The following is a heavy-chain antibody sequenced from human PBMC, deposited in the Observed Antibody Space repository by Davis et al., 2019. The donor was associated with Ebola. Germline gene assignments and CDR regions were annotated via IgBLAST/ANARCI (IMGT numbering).Heavy chain of an antibody. V-gene: IGHV1-18*01. Sequence: ASVKVSCKASGYTFTSYGISWVRQAPGQGLEWMGWISAYNGNTNYAQKLQGRVTMTTDTSTSTAYMELRSLRSDDTAVYYCARVGSRIAAAGLLYYYYGMDVWGQGTTVTVSS. CDR1: GYTFTSYG. CDR2: ISAYNGNT. D-gene: IGHD6-13*01. CDR3: ARVGSRIAAAGLLYYYYGMDV. J-gene: IGHJ6*02.